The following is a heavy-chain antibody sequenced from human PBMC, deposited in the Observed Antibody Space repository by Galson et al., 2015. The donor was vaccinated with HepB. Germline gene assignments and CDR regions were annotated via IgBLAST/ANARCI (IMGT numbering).Heavy chain of an antibody. CDR1: GFTFSSYA. D-gene: IGHD6-19*01. V-gene: IGHV3-23*01. CDR3: ARGYSRGFSDL. CDR2: ISGSGGST. Sequence: SLRLSCAASGFTFSSYAMSWVRQAPGKGLEWVSAISGSGGSTYYADSVKGRFTISRDNAKNTLYLQMNSLRAEDTAVYYCARGYSRGFSDLWGRGTLVTVSS. J-gene: IGHJ2*01.